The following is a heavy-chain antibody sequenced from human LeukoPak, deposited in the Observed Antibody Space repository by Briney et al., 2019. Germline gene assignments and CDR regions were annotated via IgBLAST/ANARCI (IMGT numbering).Heavy chain of an antibody. CDR3: AKGIRSSSWYCFDY. D-gene: IGHD6-13*01. CDR1: GFTFSSYS. CDR2: VSTGSNYI. Sequence: GGSLRLSCTASGFTFSSYSLNWVRQAPGKGLEWVSSVSTGSNYIYYADSVKGRFTISRDNSKNTLYLQMNSLRAEDTAVYYCAKGIRSSSWYCFDYWGQGTLVTVSS. V-gene: IGHV3-21*04. J-gene: IGHJ4*02.